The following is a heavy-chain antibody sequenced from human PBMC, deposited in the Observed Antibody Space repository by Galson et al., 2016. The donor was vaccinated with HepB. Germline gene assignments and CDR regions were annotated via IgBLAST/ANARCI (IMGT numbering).Heavy chain of an antibody. J-gene: IGHJ6*04. CDR3: VQGSTAPAV. CDR1: GFTFSNYG. CDR2: ISRSGDST. Sequence: SLRLSCAASGFTFSNYGMTWVRQAPGKGLEVVSSISRSGDSTDYADSVKGRFTISRDNSKNTLTLQMNSLTADDKAIYYCVQGSTAPAVWGKGTTVTGSS. V-gene: IGHV3-23*01. D-gene: IGHD1-26*01.